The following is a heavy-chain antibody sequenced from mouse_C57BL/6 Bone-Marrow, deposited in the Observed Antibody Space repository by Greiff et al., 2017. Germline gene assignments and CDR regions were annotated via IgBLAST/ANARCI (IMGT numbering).Heavy chain of an antibody. CDR3: ASHGSPRFAY. V-gene: IGHV5-17*01. CDR2: ISSGSSTI. J-gene: IGHJ3*01. CDR1: GFTFSDYG. Sequence: DVKLVESGGGLVKPGGSLKLSCAASGFTFSDYGMHWVRQAPEKGLEWVAYISSGSSTIYYADTVKGRFTISRDNAKNTLFLQMTSLRSEDTAMYYCASHGSPRFAYWGQGTLVTVSA. D-gene: IGHD1-1*02.